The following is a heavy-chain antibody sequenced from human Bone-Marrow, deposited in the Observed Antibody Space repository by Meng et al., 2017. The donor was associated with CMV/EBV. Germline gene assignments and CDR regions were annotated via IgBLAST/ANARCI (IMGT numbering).Heavy chain of an antibody. CDR2: VNHRGSN. V-gene: IGHV4-34*02. D-gene: IGHD2-15*01. J-gene: IGHJ4*02. CDR3: ARASLYPSGCFES. CDR1: DGSFSGYY. Sequence: QVQLQQWGAGLFNPSETLSLTCRVYDGSFSGYYWNWIRQSPGRGLEWIGEVNHRGSNTYNPSFKSRVTISVDTSKNQFSLKLNSVTAADTAIYYCARASLYPSGCFESWGQGTLVTVSS.